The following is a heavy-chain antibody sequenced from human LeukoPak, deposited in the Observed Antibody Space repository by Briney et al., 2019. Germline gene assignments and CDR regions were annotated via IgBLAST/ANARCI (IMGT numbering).Heavy chain of an antibody. CDR2: ISYDGSNK. V-gene: IGHV3-30*18. CDR3: AKWAQEYYFDY. J-gene: IGHJ4*02. Sequence: SGGSLILSCAAHGFTFSSYGMHWGRQAPGKGLEWVAVISYDGSNKYYADSVKRRFTISRDNSKNTLYLQMNILKAEDTAVYYCAKWAQEYYFDYWGQGTLVTVSS. CDR1: GFTFSSYG.